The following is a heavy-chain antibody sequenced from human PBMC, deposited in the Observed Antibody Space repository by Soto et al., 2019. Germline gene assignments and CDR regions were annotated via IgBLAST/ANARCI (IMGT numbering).Heavy chain of an antibody. J-gene: IGHJ4*02. CDR2: INAGNGNT. V-gene: IGHV1-3*01. D-gene: IGHD1-7*01. CDR3: ARDVGGGNYYDY. CDR1: GYTFTSYA. Sequence: GASVKVSCKTSGYTFTSYAMHWVRQAPGQRLEWMGWINAGNGNTKYSQKFQGRVTISRDTSTSTAYMELRSLRSDDTAVYYCARDVGGGNYYDYWGQGTLVTVSS.